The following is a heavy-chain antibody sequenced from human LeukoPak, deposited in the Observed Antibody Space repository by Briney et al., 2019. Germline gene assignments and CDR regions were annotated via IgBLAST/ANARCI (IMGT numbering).Heavy chain of an antibody. CDR1: GSFFGAYA. J-gene: IGHJ6*03. V-gene: IGHV3-49*03. CDR2: IRSKTYGGAI. D-gene: IGHD4-17*01. CDR3: ARDQLGGDPDDYYYYYMDV. Sequence: QPGGSLRLSCTTSGSFFGAYAMSWFRQAPGKGLEWVGFIRSKTYGGAIEYAASVKGRFTISRDDSKGIAYLQMNSLKTEDTAVYYCARDQLGGDPDDYYYYYMDVWGKGTTVTVSS.